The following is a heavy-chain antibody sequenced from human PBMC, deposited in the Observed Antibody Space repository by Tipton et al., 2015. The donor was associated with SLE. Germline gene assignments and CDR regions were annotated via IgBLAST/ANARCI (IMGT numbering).Heavy chain of an antibody. V-gene: IGHV4-59*01. D-gene: IGHD4-23*01. CDR3: AGGLYGGNVY. J-gene: IGHJ4*02. Sequence: TLSLTCTVSGGSISSYYWSWIRQPAGKGLEWIGYIYYSGSTNYNPSLKSRVTISVDTSKNQFSLKLSSVTAADTAVYYCAGGLYGGNVYWGQGTLVTVSS. CDR1: GGSISSYY. CDR2: IYYSGST.